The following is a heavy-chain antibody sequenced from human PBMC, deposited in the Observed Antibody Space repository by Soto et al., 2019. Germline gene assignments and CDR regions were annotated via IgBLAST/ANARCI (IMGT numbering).Heavy chain of an antibody. J-gene: IGHJ6*03. CDR3: VLLPPPRSSWYDYYYYYMDV. V-gene: IGHV3-66*01. D-gene: IGHD6-13*01. CDR2: IYSGGST. Sequence: PGGSLRLSCAASGLTVSSNYMSWVRQAPGKGLEWVSVIYSGGSTYYADSVKGRFTISRDNSKNTLYLQMNSLRAEDTAVYYCVLLPPPRSSWYDYYYYYMDVWGKGTTVTVSS. CDR1: GLTVSSNY.